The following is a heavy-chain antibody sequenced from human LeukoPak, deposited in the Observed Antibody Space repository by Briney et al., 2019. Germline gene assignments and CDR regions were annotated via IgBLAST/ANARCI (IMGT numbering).Heavy chain of an antibody. Sequence: PSETLSLTCTVSGGSVSSDSYYWGWIRQPPGKGLEWIGYIYYSGNTNYNPSLKSRVTISVDTSKNQFSLKLSSVTAADTAVYYCATRPPGESYVPYFDYWGQGTPVTVSS. D-gene: IGHD2-2*01. V-gene: IGHV4-61*01. CDR1: GGSVSSDSYY. CDR3: ATRPPGESYVPYFDY. J-gene: IGHJ4*02. CDR2: IYYSGNT.